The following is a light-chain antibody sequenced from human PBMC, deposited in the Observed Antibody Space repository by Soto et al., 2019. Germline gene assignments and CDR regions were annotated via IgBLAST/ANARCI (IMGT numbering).Light chain of an antibody. CDR1: QSVNNN. V-gene: IGKV3-15*01. Sequence: EIILTQSPASLFVSPGERATLSCRASQSVNNNLAWYQQKPGQAPRLLIYGASTRATGIPGRFRGSGSGTEFTLTITSLQSEDFAVYFCQQYNNLPPDTFGQGTKLEIK. CDR3: QQYNNLPPDT. CDR2: GAS. J-gene: IGKJ2*01.